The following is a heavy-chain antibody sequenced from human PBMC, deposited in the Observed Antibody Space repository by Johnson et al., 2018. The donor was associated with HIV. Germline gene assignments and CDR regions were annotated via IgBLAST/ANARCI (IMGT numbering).Heavy chain of an antibody. V-gene: IGHV3-7*01. D-gene: IGHD5-24*01. CDR2: IKQDGSER. CDR3: ARNGDGYTPDAFDI. CDR1: GFTFSSYW. J-gene: IGHJ3*02. Sequence: VQLVESGGGLVLPGGSLRLSCVGSGFTFSSYWMSWVRQAPGKGLEWVATIKQDGSERYHVDSVKGRFTISRDNAKKSLYQQMNSLRVEDTAVYFCARNGDGYTPDAFDIWGQGTVVTVSS.